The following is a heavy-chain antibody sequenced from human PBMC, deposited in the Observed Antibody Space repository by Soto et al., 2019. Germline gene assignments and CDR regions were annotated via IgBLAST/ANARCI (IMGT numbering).Heavy chain of an antibody. D-gene: IGHD3-22*01. Sequence: EVQLVESGGGLVKPGGSLRLSCAASGFTFSSYSMKWVRQAPEKGLEWVSSISCSTSYIYNADSVKGRFTISRDNAKNSLYLQMNSLRAEDTAVYYCARVVDYCDPYYYYGMDVWGQGTTVTVSS. J-gene: IGHJ6*02. CDR2: ISCSTSYI. CDR3: ARVVDYCDPYYYYGMDV. CDR1: GFTFSSYS. V-gene: IGHV3-21*01.